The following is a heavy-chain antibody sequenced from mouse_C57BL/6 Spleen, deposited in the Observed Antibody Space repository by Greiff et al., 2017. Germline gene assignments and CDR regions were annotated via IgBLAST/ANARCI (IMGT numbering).Heavy chain of an antibody. J-gene: IGHJ2*01. V-gene: IGHV1-22*01. Sequence: VQLQQSGPELVKPGASVKMSCKASGYTFTDYNMHWVKQSHGKSLEWIGYINPNNGGTSYNQKFKGKATLTVNKSSSTAYMELRSLTSEDSAVYYCARFGYYSNYVDYWGQGTTLTVSS. CDR3: ARFGYYSNYVDY. D-gene: IGHD2-5*01. CDR2: INPNNGGT. CDR1: GYTFTDYN.